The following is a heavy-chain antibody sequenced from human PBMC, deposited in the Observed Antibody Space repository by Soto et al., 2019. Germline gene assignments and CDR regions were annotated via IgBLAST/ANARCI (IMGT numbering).Heavy chain of an antibody. D-gene: IGHD4-4*01. CDR2: IKPDESEK. V-gene: IGHV3-7*01. J-gene: IGHJ5*02. CDR1: GFPFSDSG. CDR3: VRGGSNYAS. Sequence: EVQLVESGGGLVQPGGSLKLSGTASGFPFSDSGLTWARQAPGKGLEWVARIKPDESEKKYADSVKGRFSISRDNAKNSMYLQMDSLRGEDTAVYYCVRGGSNYASWGQGTLVTVSS.